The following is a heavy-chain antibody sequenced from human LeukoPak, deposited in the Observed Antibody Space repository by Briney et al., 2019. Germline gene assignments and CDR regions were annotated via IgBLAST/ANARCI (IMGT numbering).Heavy chain of an antibody. CDR1: GYTFTGYY. J-gene: IGHJ6*01. CDR3: ARDGSMDV. V-gene: IGHV1-2*02. CDR2: ISPNNGDT. Sequence: GPSVKVSCKASGYTFTGYYMHWVRQAPGQGLEWMGWISPNNGDTNYAQKFQGRVTMTRDASISTAYMELNSLKSDDTAVYYCARDGSMDVWGQGTTVTVSS.